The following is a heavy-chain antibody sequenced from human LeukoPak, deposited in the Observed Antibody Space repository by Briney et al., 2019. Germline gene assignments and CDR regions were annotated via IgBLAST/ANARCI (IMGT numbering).Heavy chain of an antibody. D-gene: IGHD3-22*01. CDR1: GGSISSCY. Sequence: SETLSLTCTVSGGSISSCYWSWIRQPPGKGLEWIGYIYYSGSTNYNPSLKSRVTISVDTSKNQFSLKLSSVTAADTAVYYCARTYYYDSSGYYYVYFDLWGRGTLVTVSS. J-gene: IGHJ2*01. V-gene: IGHV4-59*01. CDR3: ARTYYYDSSGYYYVYFDL. CDR2: IYYSGST.